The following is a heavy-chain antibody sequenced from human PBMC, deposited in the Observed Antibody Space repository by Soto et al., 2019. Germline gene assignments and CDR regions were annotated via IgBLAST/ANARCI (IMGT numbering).Heavy chain of an antibody. Sequence: QVQLRESGPGLVKPSGTLFLTCAVSSGSVNSSNWWSWVRQPPGKGLEWIGEIYHGGSANYNPSLRSRVTMSVDKSKNQVFLQLSSVPAADTAVYYCARDPAAAGTFDYWGQGTLVTVSS. CDR3: ARDPAAAGTFDY. J-gene: IGHJ4*02. D-gene: IGHD6-13*01. CDR2: IYHGGSA. V-gene: IGHV4-4*02. CDR1: SGSVNSSNW.